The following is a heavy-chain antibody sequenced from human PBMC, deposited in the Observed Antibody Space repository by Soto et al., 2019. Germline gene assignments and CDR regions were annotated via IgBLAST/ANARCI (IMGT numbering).Heavy chain of an antibody. CDR1: EYSFTGHY. Sequence: GSSVKVSCKASEYSFTGHYLHWVRLAPGQGLEWMGWIDPKSGDTKYAQKFQDRVTMTRDTSISTAYMDLSRLTSDDTAVYYCARDYDKSGYDYFDPSGQGTLVTVSS. V-gene: IGHV1-2*02. CDR2: IDPKSGDT. D-gene: IGHD3-22*01. CDR3: ARDYDKSGYDYFDP. J-gene: IGHJ5*02.